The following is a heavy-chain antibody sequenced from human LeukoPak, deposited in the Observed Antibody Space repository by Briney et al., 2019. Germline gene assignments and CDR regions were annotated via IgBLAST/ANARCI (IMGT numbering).Heavy chain of an antibody. CDR2: INPNSGDS. CDR3: ARYCPTSCNAGDTFDI. V-gene: IGHV1-2*02. J-gene: IGHJ3*02. D-gene: IGHD2/OR15-2a*01. CDR1: GYKFTGYY. Sequence: ASVKVSCKASGYKFTGYYMHWVRQAPGQGLEWMGWINPNSGDSHHAQKFQGRVTMTRDTSISTAYMELSTLRSDDTAVYYCARYCPTSCNAGDTFDIWGQGTVVTVSS.